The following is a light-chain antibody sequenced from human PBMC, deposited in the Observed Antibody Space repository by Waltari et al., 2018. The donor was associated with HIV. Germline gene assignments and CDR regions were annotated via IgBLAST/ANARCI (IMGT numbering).Light chain of an antibody. V-gene: IGLV2-11*01. J-gene: IGLJ2*01. CDR1: SSDVGGYNY. Sequence: QSALTQPRSVSGSPGQSVTISCTGTSSDVGGYNYVSWYQHHPGKPPKLMIYDVSKRPSGVPDRFSGSKSGNTASLTISGLQAEDEADYYCCSYAGSYTLVFGGGTTLTVL. CDR3: CSYAGSYTLV. CDR2: DVS.